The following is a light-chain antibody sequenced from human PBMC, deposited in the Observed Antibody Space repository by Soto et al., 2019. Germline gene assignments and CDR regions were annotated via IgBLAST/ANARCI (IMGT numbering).Light chain of an antibody. V-gene: IGKV3-20*01. J-gene: IGKJ3*01. CDR3: QQYGSSPGA. Sequence: EIVFSQSACTLSLSTGERATLSSRASQSVSSSYLAWYQQKPGQAPRLLIYGASSRATGIPDRFSGSGSGTDFTLTISRLEPEDFAVYYCQQYGSSPGAFGPGTKVDI. CDR2: GAS. CDR1: QSVSSSY.